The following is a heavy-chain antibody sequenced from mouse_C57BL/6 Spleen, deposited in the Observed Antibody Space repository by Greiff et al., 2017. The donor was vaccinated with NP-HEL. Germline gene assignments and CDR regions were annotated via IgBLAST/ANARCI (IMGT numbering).Heavy chain of an antibody. J-gene: IGHJ1*03. CDR2: INYDGSST. CDR3: AREGLLRGNFDV. D-gene: IGHD2-3*01. CDR1: GFTFSDYY. V-gene: IGHV5-16*01. Sequence: EVKLMESEGGLVQPGRSMKLSCTASGFTFSDYYMAWVRQVPEKGLEWVANINYDGSSTYYLDSLKSRFIISRDNAKNILYLQMSSLKSEDTATYYCAREGLLRGNFDVWGTGTTVTVSS.